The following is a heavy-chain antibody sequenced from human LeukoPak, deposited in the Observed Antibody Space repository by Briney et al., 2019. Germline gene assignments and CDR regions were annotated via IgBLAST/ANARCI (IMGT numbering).Heavy chain of an antibody. Sequence: SQTLSLTCTVSGGSISSGSYYWSWIRQPAGKGLEWIGRIYTSGSTNYNPSLKSRVTISVDTSKNQFSLKLSSVTAADTAVYYCAREGRDGYNDDYWGQGTLVTVSS. CDR3: AREGRDGYNDDY. D-gene: IGHD5-24*01. J-gene: IGHJ4*02. CDR1: GGSISSGSYY. CDR2: IYTSGST. V-gene: IGHV4-61*02.